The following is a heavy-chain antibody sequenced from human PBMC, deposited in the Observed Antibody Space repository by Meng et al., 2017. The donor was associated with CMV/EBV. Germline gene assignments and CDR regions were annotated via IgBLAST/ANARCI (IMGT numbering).Heavy chain of an antibody. J-gene: IGHJ4*02. Sequence: VKLVVFGAEVKNPVDLVKVAWQTLGDPFTSNGIRWVRQDHGQGREWMGWISAYNGNTNYEQKLQGRVTMTTDTSTSTAYMELRSLRSDDTAVYYCARDRTMVRGVTGYWGQGTLVTVSS. D-gene: IGHD3-10*01. V-gene: IGHV1-18*01. CDR2: ISAYNGNT. CDR3: ARDRTMVRGVTGY. CDR1: GDPFTSNG.